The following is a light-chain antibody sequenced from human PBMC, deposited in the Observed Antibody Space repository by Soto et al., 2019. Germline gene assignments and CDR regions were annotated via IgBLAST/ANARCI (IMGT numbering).Light chain of an antibody. CDR3: QQYSTYGA. Sequence: DIQMTQSPSTLSAAVGDRVTITCRASQSIGGWLAWYQQKPGNAPNLLIYDVSNLKSGVPSRFSGSGSGTEFTLTISSLQPDDFATYYCQQYSTYGAFGQGTKVEIK. CDR2: DVS. CDR1: QSIGGW. V-gene: IGKV1-5*01. J-gene: IGKJ1*01.